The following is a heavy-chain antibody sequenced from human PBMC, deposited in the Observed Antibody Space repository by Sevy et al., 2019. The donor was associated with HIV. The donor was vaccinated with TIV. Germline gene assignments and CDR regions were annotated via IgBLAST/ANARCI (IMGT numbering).Heavy chain of an antibody. CDR1: GFTFSSYS. J-gene: IGHJ6*02. CDR2: IDSRSSNI. Sequence: GGSLRLSCAASGFTFSSYSMNWVRKAPGKGLEWLSYIDSRSSNIYYADSVKGRFTVSRDNAKNSLYVQMNSLRGEDTAVYYCAREGGYTDQGMDVWGQGTTVTVSS. CDR3: AREGGYTDQGMDV. V-gene: IGHV3-48*01. D-gene: IGHD5-12*01.